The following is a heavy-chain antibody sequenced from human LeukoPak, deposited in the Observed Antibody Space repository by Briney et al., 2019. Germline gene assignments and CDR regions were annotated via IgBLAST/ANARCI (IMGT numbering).Heavy chain of an antibody. V-gene: IGHV4-39*01. CDR1: GYSISSSSYY. CDR2: IYYSGST. Sequence: SETLSLTCTVSGYSISSSSYYWGWIRQPPGKGREWIGRIYYSGSTYYNPSLKSRITISVDTSKNQFSLKLSSVTAADTAVYYCARLWSGWYYYYYMDVWGKGTTVTISS. D-gene: IGHD6-19*01. CDR3: ARLWSGWYYYYYMDV. J-gene: IGHJ6*03.